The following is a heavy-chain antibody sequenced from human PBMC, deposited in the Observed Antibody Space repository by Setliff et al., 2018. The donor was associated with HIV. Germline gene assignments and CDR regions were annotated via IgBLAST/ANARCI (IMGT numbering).Heavy chain of an antibody. V-gene: IGHV4-39*02. J-gene: IGHJ3*02. CDR2: ILYGGNT. CDR1: GGSVSSRGYY. Sequence: PSETLSLTCTVSGGSVSSRGYYWGWIRQPPGKGPEWIANILYGGNTYYNPSLKSRVTISVDTSKNHFSLKLNSVTAADTAVYFCARPTTGVGGGAAFDIWGQGTMVTV. CDR3: ARPTTGVGGGAAFDI. D-gene: IGHD2-8*01.